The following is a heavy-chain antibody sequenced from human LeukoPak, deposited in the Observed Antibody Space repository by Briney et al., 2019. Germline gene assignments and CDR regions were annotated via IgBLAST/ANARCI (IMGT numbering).Heavy chain of an antibody. D-gene: IGHD3-10*01. CDR2: IWDDGNNK. CDR3: ARDSYQDYYGRFDP. Sequence: GGSLRLSCAASGFSFSNHGMHWVRQAPGKRLEWVAVIWDDGNNKRYANSVNGRFTISRDNSENTLYLQMNSLTAEDTAMYYCARDSYQDYYGRFDPWGQGTLVTVSS. CDR1: GFSFSNHG. V-gene: IGHV3-33*01. J-gene: IGHJ5*02.